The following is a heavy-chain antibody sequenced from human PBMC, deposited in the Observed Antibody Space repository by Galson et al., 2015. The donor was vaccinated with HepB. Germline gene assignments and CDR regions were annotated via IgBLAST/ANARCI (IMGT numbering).Heavy chain of an antibody. Sequence: SLRLSCAASGFTFSSYAMSWVRQAPGKGLEWVSAISGSGGSTYYADSVKGRFTISRDNSKNTLYLQMNSLRAEDTAVYYCANSISHYDFWSGYYSPWGQGTLVTVSS. CDR2: ISGSGGST. J-gene: IGHJ5*02. V-gene: IGHV3-23*01. CDR3: ANSISHYDFWSGYYSP. D-gene: IGHD3-3*01. CDR1: GFTFSSYA.